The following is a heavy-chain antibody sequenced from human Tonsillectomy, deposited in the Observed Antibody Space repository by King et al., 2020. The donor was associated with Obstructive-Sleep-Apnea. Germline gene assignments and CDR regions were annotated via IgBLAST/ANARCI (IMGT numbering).Heavy chain of an antibody. CDR2: ISSSSSYI. V-gene: IGHV3-21*01. CDR1: GFAFSSYS. Sequence: DVQLVQSGGGLVKPGGSLRLSCAASGFAFSSYSMNWVRQAPGKGLEWVSSISSSSSYIYYADSVKGRFTISRDNTKNSLYLQMNSLRAEDTAVYYCAREDCRSWPPYTWFDPWGQGTLVTVS. CDR3: AREDCRSWPPYTWFDP. J-gene: IGHJ5*02. D-gene: IGHD6-13*01.